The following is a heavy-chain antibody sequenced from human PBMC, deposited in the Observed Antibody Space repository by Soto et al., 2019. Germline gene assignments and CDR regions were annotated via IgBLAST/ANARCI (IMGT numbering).Heavy chain of an antibody. V-gene: IGHV3-30-3*01. D-gene: IGHD3-10*01. CDR2: ISYDGINK. CDR1: GFTFSSYA. Sequence: GGSLRLSCAASGFTFSSYAMHWVRRAPGKGLEWVALISYDGINKYYADSAKGRFTISRDNSKNTLYVQMNSLRAEDTAVFYCARALDGYGSGRPFDYWGQGTLVTVSS. J-gene: IGHJ4*02. CDR3: ARALDGYGSGRPFDY.